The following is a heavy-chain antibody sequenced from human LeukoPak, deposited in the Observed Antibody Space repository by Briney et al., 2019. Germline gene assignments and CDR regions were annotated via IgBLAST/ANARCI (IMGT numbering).Heavy chain of an antibody. Sequence: GGSLRLSCAATGFTFDDYAMHWVRQAPGKGLDWVSGISWNSGSIGYADSVKGRFTISRDNAKNSLYLQMNSLRAEDMALYYSALSGGDSFDYWGQGTLVIVSS. D-gene: IGHD3-10*01. CDR1: GFTFDDYA. CDR2: ISWNSGSI. V-gene: IGHV3-9*03. J-gene: IGHJ4*02. CDR3: ALSGGDSFDY.